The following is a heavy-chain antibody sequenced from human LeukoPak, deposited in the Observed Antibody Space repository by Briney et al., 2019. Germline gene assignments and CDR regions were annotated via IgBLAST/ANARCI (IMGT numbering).Heavy chain of an antibody. CDR2: ISAYNGDT. D-gene: IGHD3-3*01. CDR1: GYTFTSYG. V-gene: IGHV1-18*01. Sequence: GASVKVSCKASGYTFTSYGISWVRQAPGQGLEWMGWISAYNGDTRHAQKFQGRVTMTTDTSTTTAYMELRSLRSDDTAVYYCAKGGGDYSSWSAYPPYYFDYWGLGTQVTVSS. CDR3: AKGGGDYSSWSAYPPYYFDY. J-gene: IGHJ4*02.